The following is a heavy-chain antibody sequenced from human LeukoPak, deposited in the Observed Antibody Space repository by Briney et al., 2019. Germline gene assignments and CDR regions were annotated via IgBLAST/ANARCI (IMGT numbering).Heavy chain of an antibody. Sequence: SETLSLTCSVSGASISGGTYYWGWIRKPPGKGLVWIGSIYYTGSTYDNPSLKIRVTISVDTSKNQFSLKLSSVTAADTAVYYCARRGGSGRAFDYWGQGTLVTVSS. V-gene: IGHV4-39*01. CDR3: ARRGGSGRAFDY. CDR2: IYYTGST. CDR1: GASISGGTYY. D-gene: IGHD1-26*01. J-gene: IGHJ4*02.